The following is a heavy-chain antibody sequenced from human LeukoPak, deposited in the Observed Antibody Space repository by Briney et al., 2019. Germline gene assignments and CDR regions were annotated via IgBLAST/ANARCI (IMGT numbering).Heavy chain of an antibody. V-gene: IGHV4-34*01. CDR2: INHSGST. J-gene: IGHJ6*03. CDR3: ARTDIVVVPAAMGYYYYMDV. Sequence: SVTLSLTCAVYGGSFSDYYWSWIRQPPGKGLEWIGEINHSGSTNYNPSLKSRVIISVDTSKNQLSLKLSSVTAADTAVYYCARTDIVVVPAAMGYYYYMDVWGKGTTVTVSS. CDR1: GGSFSDYY. D-gene: IGHD2-2*01.